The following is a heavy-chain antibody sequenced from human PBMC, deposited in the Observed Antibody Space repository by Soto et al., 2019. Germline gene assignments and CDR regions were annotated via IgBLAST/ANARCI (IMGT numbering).Heavy chain of an antibody. Sequence: PSETLSLTCTVSGVSISGYYWSWIRQPPGKGLEWIGYMYNTGSTVYNPSFKSRVTISVDTSKNQFPLKLNSVTAADTAVYYCARDLWGYCGTDCYPLDVWGQGTTVTVSS. CDR1: GVSISGYY. D-gene: IGHD2-21*02. J-gene: IGHJ6*02. CDR2: MYNTGST. CDR3: ARDLWGYCGTDCYPLDV. V-gene: IGHV4-59*01.